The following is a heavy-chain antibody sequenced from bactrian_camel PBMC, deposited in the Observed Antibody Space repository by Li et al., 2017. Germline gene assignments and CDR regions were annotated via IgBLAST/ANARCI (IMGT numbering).Heavy chain of an antibody. D-gene: IGHD2*01. CDR1: GHTYC. Sequence: QVQLVESGGGSVQTGGSLRLSCPASGHTYCMAWFRQAPGKERERVAGIEHDDGAVYGDWVKGRFTISRDAKTTMYLQMSSAKPEDTAVYYCAAARGACYYVMYGSGPDYTYWGQGTQVTVS. CDR2: IEHDDGA. J-gene: IGHJ4*01. V-gene: IGHV3S55*01. CDR3: AAARGACYYVMYGSGPDYTY.